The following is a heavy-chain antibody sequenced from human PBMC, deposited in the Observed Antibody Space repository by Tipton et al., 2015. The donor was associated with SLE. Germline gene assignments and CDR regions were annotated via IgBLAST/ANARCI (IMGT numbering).Heavy chain of an antibody. CDR1: GGSISSYY. CDR3: ARWWGSTHFDY. D-gene: IGHD2-15*01. CDR2: INHSGDT. J-gene: IGHJ4*02. V-gene: IGHV4-34*01. Sequence: TLSLTCTVSGGSISSYYWSWIRQPPGKGLEWIGEINHSGDTNYNPSLKSRVTISVDTSKNQFSLKLNSVTAADTAVYYCARWWGSTHFDYWGQGTLVTVSS.